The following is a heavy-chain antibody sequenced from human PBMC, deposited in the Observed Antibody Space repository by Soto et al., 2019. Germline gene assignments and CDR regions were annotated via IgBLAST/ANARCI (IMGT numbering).Heavy chain of an antibody. CDR1: GFTFSSYS. CDR2: ISSSSSTI. Sequence: EVQLVESGGGSVQPGGSLRLSCAASGFTFSSYSMNWVRQAPGKGLEWVSYISSSSSTIYYADSVKGRFTISRDNAKNSLYLQMNSLRDEDTAVYYCARVNGPTLQLVPVVGYYYYGMDVWGQGTTVTVSS. J-gene: IGHJ6*02. CDR3: ARVNGPTLQLVPVVGYYYYGMDV. D-gene: IGHD6-13*01. V-gene: IGHV3-48*02.